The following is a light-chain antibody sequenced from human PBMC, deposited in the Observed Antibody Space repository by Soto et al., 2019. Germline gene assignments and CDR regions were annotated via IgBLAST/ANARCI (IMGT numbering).Light chain of an antibody. V-gene: IGKV3-20*01. CDR2: RTS. CDR3: QQYGSPPQT. CDR1: QSISSN. Sequence: EIVMTQSPATLSVSPGERATLSCRASQSISSNLAWYQQKPGQAPRLLMFRTSSRATGFPARFSGSGSGTDFTLTISRLEPEDFAVYFCQQYGSPPQTFGQGTKVDIK. J-gene: IGKJ1*01.